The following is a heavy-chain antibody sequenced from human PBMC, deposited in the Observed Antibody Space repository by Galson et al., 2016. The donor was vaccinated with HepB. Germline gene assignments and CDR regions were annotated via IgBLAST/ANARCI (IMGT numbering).Heavy chain of an antibody. J-gene: IGHJ5*02. Sequence: SVKVSCKASGYTFTHYSIHWVRQAPGQGLEWMGVVNPSSGTTIYAQDFQGRVTMTRDTSTSTVYMVLSSLRSEDTAIYYCARDGGVVIVPLAMQGWFDPWGQGTLVTVSS. CDR1: GYTFTHYS. D-gene: IGHD2/OR15-2a*01. CDR2: VNPSSGTT. V-gene: IGHV1-46*01. CDR3: ARDGGVVIVPLAMQGWFDP.